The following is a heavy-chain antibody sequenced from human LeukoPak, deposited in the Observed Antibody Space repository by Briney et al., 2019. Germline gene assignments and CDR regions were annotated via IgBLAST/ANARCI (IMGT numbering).Heavy chain of an antibody. CDR2: ISYDGSNK. V-gene: IGHV3-30*18. CDR3: AKSDKGAFDI. Sequence: GGSLRLSCAASGFTFSSYGMLWVRQAPGKGLEWVAVISYDGSNKYYADSVKGRFTISRDNSKNTLYLQMNSLRAEDTAVYYCAKSDKGAFDIWGQGTMVTVSS. CDR1: GFTFSSYG. J-gene: IGHJ3*02.